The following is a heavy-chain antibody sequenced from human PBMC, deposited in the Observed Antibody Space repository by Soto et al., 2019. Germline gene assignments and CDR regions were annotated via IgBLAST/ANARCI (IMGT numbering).Heavy chain of an antibody. Sequence: GESLKISCKGSGYSFTSYWISWVRQMPGKGLEWMGRIDPSDSYTNYSPSFQGHVTISADKSVSTAYLQWSSLKASDTAMYYCAINSGYSSGWYEVEFQHWGQGTLVTVSS. V-gene: IGHV5-10-1*01. CDR1: GYSFTSYW. D-gene: IGHD6-19*01. CDR2: IDPSDSYT. J-gene: IGHJ1*01. CDR3: AINSGYSSGWYEVEFQH.